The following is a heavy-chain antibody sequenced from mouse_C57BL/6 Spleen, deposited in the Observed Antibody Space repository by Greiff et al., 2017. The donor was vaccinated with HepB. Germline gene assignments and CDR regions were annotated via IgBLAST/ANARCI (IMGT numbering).Heavy chain of an antibody. CDR2: IYPGDGDT. CDR3: ARGGDGYYHWYFDV. Sequence: VMLVEPGPELVKPGASVKISCKASGYAFSSSWMNWVKQRPGKGLEWIGRIYPGDGDTNYNGKFKGKATLTADKSSSTAYMQLSSLTSEDSAVYFCARGGDGYYHWYFDVWGTGTTVTVSS. V-gene: IGHV1-82*01. CDR1: GYAFSSSW. J-gene: IGHJ1*03. D-gene: IGHD2-3*01.